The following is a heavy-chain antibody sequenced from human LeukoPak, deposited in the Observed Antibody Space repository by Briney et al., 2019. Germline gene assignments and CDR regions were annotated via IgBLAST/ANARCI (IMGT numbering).Heavy chain of an antibody. Sequence: SETLSLTCTVSGGSISSSSYYWVWIRQPPGKGLEWIGNIYYSGSTLYNPSLQSRVSISVDTPKNQFSLKLSSVTAADTAVYYCARYSSSSGWFDPWGQGTLVTVSS. CDR3: ARYSSSSGWFDP. CDR1: GGSISSSSYY. J-gene: IGHJ5*02. D-gene: IGHD6-6*01. V-gene: IGHV4-39*01. CDR2: IYYSGST.